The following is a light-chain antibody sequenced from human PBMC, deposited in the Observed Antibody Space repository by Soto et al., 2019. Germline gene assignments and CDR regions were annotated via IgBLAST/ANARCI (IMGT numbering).Light chain of an antibody. CDR3: QQYNNWPYT. V-gene: IGKV3-15*01. CDR2: GAS. J-gene: IGKJ2*01. CDR1: QSVSSN. Sequence: EVVMTQSPANLSVSPGERATLSCRVSQSVSSNLAWYQQKPGQAPRLLIYGASTRATGIPASFSGSGSGTEFTLTISSLQSEDFVLYYCQQYNNWPYTFGQGTKLEIK.